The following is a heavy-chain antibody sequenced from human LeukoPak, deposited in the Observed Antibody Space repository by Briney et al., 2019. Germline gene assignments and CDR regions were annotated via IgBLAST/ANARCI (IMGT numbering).Heavy chain of an antibody. CDR2: SGGST. Sequence: SGGSTYYADSVKGRFTISRDNSKNTLYLQMNSLRAEDTAVYYCAGHVLRFLEWLSTPFDYWGQGTLVTVSS. J-gene: IGHJ4*02. D-gene: IGHD3-3*01. CDR3: AGHVLRFLEWLSTPFDY. V-gene: IGHV3-23*01.